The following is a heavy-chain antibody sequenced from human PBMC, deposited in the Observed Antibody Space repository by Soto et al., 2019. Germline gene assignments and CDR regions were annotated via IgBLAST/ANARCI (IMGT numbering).Heavy chain of an antibody. CDR1: GYTFTSYY. V-gene: IGHV1-46*01. J-gene: IGHJ3*02. D-gene: IGHD7-27*01. CDR3: AREQLGMGGAFDI. CDR2: INPSGGST. Sequence: QVQLVQSGAEVKKPGASVKVSCKASGYTFTSYYMHWVRQAPGQGLEWMGIINPSGGSTSYAQKFQGRVTMTRDTSTSTVYMELSCLRSEDTAVYYCAREQLGMGGAFDIWGQGTMVTVSS.